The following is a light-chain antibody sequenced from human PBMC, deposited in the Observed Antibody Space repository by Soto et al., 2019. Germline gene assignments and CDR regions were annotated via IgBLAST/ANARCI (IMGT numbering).Light chain of an antibody. Sequence: DVVMTQSPLSLPVTLGQPASISCRSSQSLVYSDGNTYLSWFQQRPGQSPRRLIYKVSNRDSGVPDRFRGSGSGTEFTLEISRLEAEDVGVYYCMQGTHPYSFGQGTKLEIK. J-gene: IGKJ2*03. V-gene: IGKV2-30*01. CDR3: MQGTHPYS. CDR1: QSLVYSDGNTY. CDR2: KVS.